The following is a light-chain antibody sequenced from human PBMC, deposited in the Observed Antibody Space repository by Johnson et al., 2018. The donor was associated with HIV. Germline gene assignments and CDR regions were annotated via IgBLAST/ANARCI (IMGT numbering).Light chain of an antibody. Sequence: QSILTQPPSVSAAPGQKVTISCSGSSSNIGNNYVSWYQQLPGTAPKLLIYENNKRPSGIPDRFSGSKSGPSATLGIPGLQPGAEADYYCGTWDSNLSAGFFGTGTKVTVL. V-gene: IGLV1-51*02. CDR3: GTWDSNLSAGF. CDR1: SSNIGNNY. J-gene: IGLJ1*01. CDR2: ENN.